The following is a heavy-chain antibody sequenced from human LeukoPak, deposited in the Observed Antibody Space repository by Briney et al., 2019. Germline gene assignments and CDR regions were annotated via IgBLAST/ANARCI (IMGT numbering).Heavy chain of an antibody. CDR2: ISFSGST. CDR3: AREGTAGTNLNWFDP. V-gene: IGHV4-59*12. J-gene: IGHJ5*02. Sequence: SETLSLTCTVSGGSISSYYWSWVRQPPGKGLEWIGYISFSGSTNFHPSLKSRVTISVDTSKNQFSLKLSSVTAADTAVYYCAREGTAGTNLNWFDPWGQGTLVTVSP. CDR1: GGSISSYY. D-gene: IGHD1-1*01.